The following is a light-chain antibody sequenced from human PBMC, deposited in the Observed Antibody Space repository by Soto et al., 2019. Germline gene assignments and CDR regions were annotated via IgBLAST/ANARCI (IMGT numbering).Light chain of an antibody. CDR2: AAS. CDR3: QQYYSYPWT. Sequence: DIQMTQSPSSLSASVGDRVTITCRASQSISSYLNWYQQKPGKAPKLLIYAASSLQSGVPSRFSGSGSGTDFTLTISSLQPEDLAVYYCQQYYSYPWTFGQGTKVDI. CDR1: QSISSY. V-gene: IGKV1-39*01. J-gene: IGKJ1*01.